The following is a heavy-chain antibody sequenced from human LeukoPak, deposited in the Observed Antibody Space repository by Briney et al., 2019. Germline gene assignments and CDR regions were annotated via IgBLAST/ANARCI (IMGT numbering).Heavy chain of an antibody. CDR1: GYTFTSYG. Sequence: GASVKVSCKASGYTFTSYGISWVRQAPGQGLEWMGWMNPNSGNTGYAQKFQGRVTMTRNTSISTAYMELSSLRSEDTAVYYCARGRDFWSGYYHNWGQGTLVTVSS. CDR3: ARGRDFWSGYYHN. J-gene: IGHJ4*02. D-gene: IGHD3-3*01. CDR2: MNPNSGNT. V-gene: IGHV1-8*02.